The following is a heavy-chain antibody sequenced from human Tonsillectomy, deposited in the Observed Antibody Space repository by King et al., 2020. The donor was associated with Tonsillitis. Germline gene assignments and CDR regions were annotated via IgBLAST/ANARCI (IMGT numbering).Heavy chain of an antibody. CDR1: GFTFSSYG. CDR2: IRYDGSNK. Sequence: VQLVESGGGVVQPGGSLRLSCAASGFTFSSYGMHWVRQAPGKGLEWVAFIRYDGSNKYYADSVKGRFTISRDNSKNTLYLQMNRLRAEDTAVYYCAKDPLYYGSGSQAKINYFDYWGQGTLVTVSS. J-gene: IGHJ4*02. CDR3: AKDPLYYGSGSQAKINYFDY. D-gene: IGHD3-10*01. V-gene: IGHV3-30*02.